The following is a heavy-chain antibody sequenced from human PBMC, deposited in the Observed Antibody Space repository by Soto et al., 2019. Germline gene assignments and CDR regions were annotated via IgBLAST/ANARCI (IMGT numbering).Heavy chain of an antibody. CDR1: GFTFSSYG. CDR3: ARKGPSSGYFDY. J-gene: IGHJ4*02. V-gene: IGHV3-33*01. CDR2: IWYDGSNK. D-gene: IGHD3-22*01. Sequence: QVQLVESGGGVVQPGRSLRLSCAASGFTFSSYGMHWVRQAPGKGLEWVAVIWYDGSNKYYADSVKGRFTISRDNSKNTLYLQTNSLRAEDTAVYYCARKGPSSGYFDYWGQGTLVTVSS.